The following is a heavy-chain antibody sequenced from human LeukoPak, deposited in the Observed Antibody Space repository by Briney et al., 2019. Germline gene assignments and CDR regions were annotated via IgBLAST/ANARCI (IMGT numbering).Heavy chain of an antibody. CDR2: ISSIISTI. J-gene: IGHJ4*02. D-gene: IGHD6-13*01. CDR1: GFTFSSYE. Sequence: GGSLRLSCAASGFTFSSYEMNWVRQAPGKGLEWVSYISSIISTIYYADSVKGRFTISRDNAKNSLYLQMNSLRAEDTAVYYCARDRSSWSEGFDYWGQGTLVTVSS. V-gene: IGHV3-48*03. CDR3: ARDRSSWSEGFDY.